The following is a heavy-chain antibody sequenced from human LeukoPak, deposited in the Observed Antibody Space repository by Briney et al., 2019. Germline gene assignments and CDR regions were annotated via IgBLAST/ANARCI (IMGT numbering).Heavy chain of an antibody. J-gene: IGHJ6*02. Sequence: GGSLRLSCTASEFTFSSYWMHWVRQAPGKGLEWVANINQNGAEKYYVDSVKGRFTISRDNSKNSLYLQMNTLAAEDTAVYYCAKAMHVWGQGPRSPSP. V-gene: IGHV3-7*03. CDR2: INQNGAEK. CDR3: AKAMHV. CDR1: EFTFSSYW.